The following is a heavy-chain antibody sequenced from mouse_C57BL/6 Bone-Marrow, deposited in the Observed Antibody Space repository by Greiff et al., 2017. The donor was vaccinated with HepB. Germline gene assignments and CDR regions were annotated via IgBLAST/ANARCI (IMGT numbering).Heavy chain of an antibody. J-gene: IGHJ1*03. D-gene: IGHD1-1*01. CDR3: ARDPNYYGSSYVPHWYFDV. V-gene: IGHV5-4*01. Sequence: DVQLVESGGGLVKPGGSLKLSCAASGFTFSSYAMSWVRQTPEKRLEWVATISDGGSYTYYPDNVKGRFTISRDNAKNNLYLQLSHLKSEDTAMYYCARDPNYYGSSYVPHWYFDVWGTGTTVTVSS. CDR1: GFTFSSYA. CDR2: ISDGGSYT.